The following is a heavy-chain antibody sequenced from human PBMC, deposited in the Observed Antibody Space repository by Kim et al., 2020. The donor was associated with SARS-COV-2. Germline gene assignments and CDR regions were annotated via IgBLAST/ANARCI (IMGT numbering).Heavy chain of an antibody. J-gene: IGHJ4*02. Sequence: GESLKISCKGSGYSFTSYWISWVRQMPGKGLEWMGRIDPSDSYTNYSPSFQGHVTISADKSISTAYLQWSSLKASDTAMYYCAREKDYYASGSDFDYWGQGTLVTVSS. CDR3: AREKDYYASGSDFDY. CDR1: GYSFTSYW. CDR2: IDPSDSYT. V-gene: IGHV5-10-1*01. D-gene: IGHD3-22*01.